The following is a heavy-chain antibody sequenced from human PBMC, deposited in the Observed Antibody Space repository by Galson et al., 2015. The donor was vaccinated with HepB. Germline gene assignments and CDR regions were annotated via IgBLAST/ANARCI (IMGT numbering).Heavy chain of an antibody. V-gene: IGHV1-8*01. CDR3: ARRSLSRGSGSVGGGTFDI. J-gene: IGHJ3*02. Sequence: SVKVSCKASGYTFTSYDINWVRQATGQGLEWMGWMNPNSGNTGYAQKFQGRVTMTRNTSISTAYMELSSLRSEDTAVYYCARRSLSRGSGSVGGGTFDIWGQGTMVIVSS. D-gene: IGHD3-10*01. CDR2: MNPNSGNT. CDR1: GYTFTSYD.